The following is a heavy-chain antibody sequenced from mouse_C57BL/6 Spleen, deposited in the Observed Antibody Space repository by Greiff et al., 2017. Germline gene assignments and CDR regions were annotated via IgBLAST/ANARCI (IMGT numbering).Heavy chain of an antibody. V-gene: IGHV1-80*01. CDR2: IYPGDGDT. CDR3: ARGGDYKTWFAY. CDR1: GYAFSSYW. D-gene: IGHD2-13*01. J-gene: IGHJ3*01. Sequence: VKLMESGAELVKPGASVKISCKASGYAFSSYWMNWVKQRPGKGLEWIGQIYPGDGDTNYNGKFKGKATLTADKSSSTAYMQLSSLTSEDSAVYFCARGGDYKTWFAYWGQRTLVTVSA.